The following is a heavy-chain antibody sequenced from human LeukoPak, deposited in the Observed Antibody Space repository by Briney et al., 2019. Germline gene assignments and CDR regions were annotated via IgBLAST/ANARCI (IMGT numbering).Heavy chain of an antibody. Sequence: ASVTVSCKASGYTFTSYGFSWLRQARGQGLEWMGWISTYYGNTNYAQKLQDRVTMTTDTSTSTAYMELTSLRSDDTAVYYCARVYSTNYYGSGDRPFLFDYWGQGTVVTVSS. J-gene: IGHJ4*02. CDR1: GYTFTSYG. V-gene: IGHV1-18*01. CDR3: ARVYSTNYYGSGDRPFLFDY. D-gene: IGHD3-10*01. CDR2: ISTYYGNT.